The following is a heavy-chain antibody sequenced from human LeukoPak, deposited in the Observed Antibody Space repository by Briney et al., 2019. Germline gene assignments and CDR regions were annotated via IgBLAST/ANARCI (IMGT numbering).Heavy chain of an antibody. V-gene: IGHV3-48*03. CDR3: ARATFYYDSSIGELGY. J-gene: IGHJ4*02. CDR2: ISSSGSTI. CDR1: GFTFSSYE. Sequence: GGSLRLSCAASGFTFSSYEMNWVRQAPGKGLEWVSYISSSGSTIYYADSVKGRFTISRDNAKNSLYLQMNSLRAEDTAVYYCARATFYYDSSIGELGYWGQGTLVTVSS. D-gene: IGHD3-22*01.